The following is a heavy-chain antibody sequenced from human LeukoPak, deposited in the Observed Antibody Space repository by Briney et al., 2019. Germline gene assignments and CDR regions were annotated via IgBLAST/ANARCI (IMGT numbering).Heavy chain of an antibody. CDR1: GFTFSAYS. J-gene: IGHJ3*01. V-gene: IGHV3-48*01. Sequence: GGSLRLSCAASGFTFSAYSMNWVRQAPGKGLEWLSYVSSDSSLIDYADSVKGRFTISRDNAKNSLYLQMNSLRAEDAAVYYYARDLAWAFDFWGQGTMVTVSS. CDR3: ARDLAWAFDF. CDR2: VSSDSSLI. D-gene: IGHD3-3*02.